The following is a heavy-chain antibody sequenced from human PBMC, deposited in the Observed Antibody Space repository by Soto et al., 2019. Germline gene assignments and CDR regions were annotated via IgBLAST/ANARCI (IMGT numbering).Heavy chain of an antibody. J-gene: IGHJ4*02. CDR3: ARDWNGYRDY. D-gene: IGHD5-12*01. V-gene: IGHV3-7*05. CDR1: GFMFSGYW. CDR2: IKQDVSEI. Sequence: EVQLVESGGGVVQPGGSLRLSCAASGFMFSGYWMTWVRQAPGKGLEWVANIKQDVSEIYYVDSVRGRFTISRDNVKNSLYLQMTSLRAEDTAVYYCARDWNGYRDYWGPGTLVTVSS.